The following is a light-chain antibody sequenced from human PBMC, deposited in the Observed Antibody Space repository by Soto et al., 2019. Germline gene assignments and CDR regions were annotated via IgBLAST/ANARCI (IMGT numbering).Light chain of an antibody. J-gene: IGKJ3*01. V-gene: IGKV3D-20*02. CDR3: QQRSNWRGFT. CDR2: GAS. CDR1: QSVSSSY. Sequence: EIVLTQSPGTLSLSPGDRATLSCRASQSVSSSYLAWYQQKPGQAPGLLIYGASSRATGIPDRFSGRGSGTDFTLTIIRLEPEDFAVYYCQQRSNWRGFTFGPGTKVDIK.